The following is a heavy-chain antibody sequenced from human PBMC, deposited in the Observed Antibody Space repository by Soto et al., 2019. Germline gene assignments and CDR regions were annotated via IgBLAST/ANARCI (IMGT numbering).Heavy chain of an antibody. CDR3: AREDCSGGSCEPQLFDP. Sequence: ASVKVSCKESGGSFSSYAISWVRQAPGQGLEWMGGIIPIFGTANYAQKFQGRVTITADESTSTAYMELSSLRSEDTAVYYCAREDCSGGSCEPQLFDPWGKGTPVTVSS. CDR2: IIPIFGTA. CDR1: GGSFSSYA. D-gene: IGHD2-15*01. V-gene: IGHV1-69*13. J-gene: IGHJ5*02.